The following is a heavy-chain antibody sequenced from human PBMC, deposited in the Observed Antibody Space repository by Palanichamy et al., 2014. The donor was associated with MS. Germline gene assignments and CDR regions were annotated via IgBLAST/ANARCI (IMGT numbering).Heavy chain of an antibody. CDR2: INSDESST. CDR3: SAHYDFWSGHYVGNF. D-gene: IGHD3-3*01. CDR1: GFTFSSYW. V-gene: IGHV3-74*01. Sequence: EVQLVESGGGLVQPGGSLRLSCAASGFTFSSYWMHWVRQAPGKGLVWVARINSDESSTSHADSVKGRFTISRDNAKNTLYLQMNSLRAEDTAVYYCSAHYDFWSGHYVGNFWGQGTLVTVSS. J-gene: IGHJ4*02.